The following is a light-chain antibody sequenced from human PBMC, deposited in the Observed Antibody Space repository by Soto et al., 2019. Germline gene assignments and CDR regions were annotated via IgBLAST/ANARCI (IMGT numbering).Light chain of an antibody. Sequence: DIQMTHSPSTLSASVGARVTITCRASQLIITGLAWYQQKPGKAPKLLIYGASSLESGVPSRFSGSGSGTEFTLTISSLQPDDFATYYCQQYNGYPYTFGQGTKLEIK. CDR1: QLIITG. V-gene: IGKV1-5*01. CDR2: GAS. J-gene: IGKJ2*01. CDR3: QQYNGYPYT.